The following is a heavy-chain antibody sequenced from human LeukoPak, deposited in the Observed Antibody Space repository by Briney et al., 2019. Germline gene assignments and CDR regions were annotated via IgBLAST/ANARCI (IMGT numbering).Heavy chain of an antibody. V-gene: IGHV3-23*01. Sequence: GGSLRLSCAASGFTFSDFAMSWVRLAPGKGLEWVSSIEKNAGGAYYANSVKGRFTVSRDNSKNTLYLQMSSLRVEDTALYYCAKQEGALIENWCFDHWGLGTLVTVSS. J-gene: IGHJ4*02. CDR2: IEKNAGGA. CDR1: GFTFSDFA. D-gene: IGHD1-26*01. CDR3: AKQEGALIENWCFDH.